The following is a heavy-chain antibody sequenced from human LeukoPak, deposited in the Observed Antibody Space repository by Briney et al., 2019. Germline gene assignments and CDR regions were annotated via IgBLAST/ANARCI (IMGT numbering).Heavy chain of an antibody. D-gene: IGHD2-2*01. V-gene: IGHV3-33*01. J-gene: IGHJ6*02. CDR3: ARDGIVVVPAAPGRYYYYGMDV. CDR1: GFTFSSYG. CDR2: IWYDGSNK. Sequence: GRSLRLSCAASGFTFSSYGMHWVRQAPGKGLEWVAVIWYDGSNKYYADSVKGRFTISRDNSKNTLCLQMNGLRAEDTAVYYCARDGIVVVPAAPGRYYYYGMDVWGQGTTVTVSS.